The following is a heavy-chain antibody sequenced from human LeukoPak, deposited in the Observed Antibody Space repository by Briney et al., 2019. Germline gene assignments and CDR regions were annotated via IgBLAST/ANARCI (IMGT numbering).Heavy chain of an antibody. V-gene: IGHV3-23*01. CDR3: ANLKVGAATDAFDI. CDR1: GFTFSTYG. J-gene: IGHJ3*02. D-gene: IGHD3-10*01. Sequence: GGSLRLSCAASGFTFSTYGMSWVRHAPGKGVEWVSTISGSGGSTYYADSVKGRFTISRDNVKKTLSLQMNSLRAEDTAVYYCANLKVGAATDAFDIWGQGTMVTVSS. CDR2: ISGSGGST.